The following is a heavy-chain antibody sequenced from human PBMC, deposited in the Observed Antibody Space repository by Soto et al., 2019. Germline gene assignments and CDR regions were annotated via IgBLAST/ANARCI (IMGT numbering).Heavy chain of an antibody. V-gene: IGHV3-21*01. CDR1: GFTFSSYS. J-gene: IGHJ6*02. CDR3: ARGIEEDYYYYGMDV. D-gene: IGHD2-21*01. Sequence: KPGGSLRLSCAASGFTFSSYSMNWVRQAPGKGLEWVSSISSSSSYIYYADSVKGRFTISRDNAKNSLYLQMNSLRAEDTAVYYCARGIEEDYYYYGMDVWGQGTTVTVSS. CDR2: ISSSSSYI.